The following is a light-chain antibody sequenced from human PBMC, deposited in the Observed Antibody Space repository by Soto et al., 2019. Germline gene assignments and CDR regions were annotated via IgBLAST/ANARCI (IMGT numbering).Light chain of an antibody. CDR2: AAS. CDR1: QNIKTY. CDR3: QQSFSSPPWT. V-gene: IGKV1-39*01. Sequence: DIQMTQSPSSLSASVGDSVTITCRASQNIKTYLNWYQQKPGKAPNLLIYAASSLHSGVPSRFSGSGSGTDFTITISSLQPEDFATYYCQQSFSSPPWTFGQGTNVEIK. J-gene: IGKJ1*01.